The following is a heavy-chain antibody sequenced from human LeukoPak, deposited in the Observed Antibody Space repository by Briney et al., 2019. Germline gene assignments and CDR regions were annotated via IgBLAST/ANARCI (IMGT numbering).Heavy chain of an antibody. J-gene: IGHJ6*03. D-gene: IGHD6-13*01. CDR3: ARDEPGIVAAAGYYYMDV. CDR2: IIPIFGTA. V-gene: IGHV1-69*05. Sequence: GASVKVSCKASGYTFTGYYMHWVRQAPGQGLEWMGRIIPIFGTANYAQKFQGRVTITTDESTSTAYMELSSLRSEDTAVYYCARDEPGIVAAAGYYYMDVWGKGTTVTVSS. CDR1: GYTFTGYY.